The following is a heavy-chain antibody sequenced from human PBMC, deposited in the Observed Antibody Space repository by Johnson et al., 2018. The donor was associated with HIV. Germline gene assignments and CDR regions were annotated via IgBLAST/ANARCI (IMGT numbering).Heavy chain of an antibody. CDR2: ISFDGNNK. J-gene: IGHJ3*02. V-gene: IGHV3-30*19. CDR3: ASLLIFDI. Sequence: QVQLVESGGGVVQPGRSLRLSCVASGFSINNYGMHWVRQAPGKGLEWVAVISFDGNNKHYADSVRGRFTVSRDNSKNTLSVQMNSLRAEDTAVYYCASLLIFDIWGQGTMVTVSS. CDR1: GFSINNYG.